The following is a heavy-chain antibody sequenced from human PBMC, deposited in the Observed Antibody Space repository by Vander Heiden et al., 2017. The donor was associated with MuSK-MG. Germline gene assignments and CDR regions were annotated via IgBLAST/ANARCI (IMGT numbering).Heavy chain of an antibody. CDR3: ARDLHFPYDILTRALFDY. Sequence: EVQLVESGGGLVKPGGSLRLSCAASGFTFSSYSMNWVRQAPGKGLEWVSSISSSSSYIYYADSVKGRFTISRDNAKNSLYLQMNSLRAEDTAVYYCARDLHFPYDILTRALFDYWGQGTLVTVSS. CDR2: ISSSSSYI. CDR1: GFTFSSYS. J-gene: IGHJ4*02. D-gene: IGHD3-9*01. V-gene: IGHV3-21*01.